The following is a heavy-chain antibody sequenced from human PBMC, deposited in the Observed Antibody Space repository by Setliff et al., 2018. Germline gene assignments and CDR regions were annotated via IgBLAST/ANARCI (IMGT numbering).Heavy chain of an antibody. CDR3: AREVGTSTSSDAFDV. CDR1: GDSISSGDYF. Sequence: SETLSLTCTVSGDSISSGDYFWSWIRQPPGKGLEWIAYIYHSGSAYYNPSLKSRVPMSVDTSKNQFSLHLTSVTAADTAVYYCAREVGTSTSSDAFDVWGQGMMVTVSS. D-gene: IGHD1-26*01. CDR2: IYHSGSA. V-gene: IGHV4-30-4*08. J-gene: IGHJ3*01.